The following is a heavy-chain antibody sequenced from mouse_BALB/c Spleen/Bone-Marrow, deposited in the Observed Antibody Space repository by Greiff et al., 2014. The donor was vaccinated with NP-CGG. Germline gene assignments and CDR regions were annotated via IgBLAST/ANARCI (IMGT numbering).Heavy chain of an antibody. D-gene: IGHD4-1*01. CDR2: IDTSDTYT. V-gene: IGHV1-69*01. CDR1: GYTFTDYW. J-gene: IGHJ2*01. Sequence: QVQLQQSGAELVMPGASVKMSCKASGYTFTDYWMHWVKQRPGQGLEWIGAIDTSDTYTNYNQKFKGKATLTVDESSSTAYMQLXXXXSEXSAVYFCTRGWDGYYFDYWGQGTTLTVSS. CDR3: TRGWDGYYFDY.